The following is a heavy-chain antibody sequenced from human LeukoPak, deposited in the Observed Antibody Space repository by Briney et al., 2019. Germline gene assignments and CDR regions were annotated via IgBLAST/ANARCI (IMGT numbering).Heavy chain of an antibody. D-gene: IGHD6-13*01. Sequence: ASVKVSFTASGYTFTIYGISWVRQAPGQGLEWMGWISAYNGNTNYAQKLQGRVTMTTDTSTSTAYMELRSLRSDDTAVYYCARVGYSSSWYTPYYYYYGMDVWGQGTTVTVSS. V-gene: IGHV1-18*01. CDR2: ISAYNGNT. J-gene: IGHJ6*02. CDR3: ARVGYSSSWYTPYYYYYGMDV. CDR1: GYTFTIYG.